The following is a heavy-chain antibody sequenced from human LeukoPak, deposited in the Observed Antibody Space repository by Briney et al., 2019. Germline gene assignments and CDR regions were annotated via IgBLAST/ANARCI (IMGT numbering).Heavy chain of an antibody. CDR2: INHSGST. J-gene: IGHJ1*01. CDR1: GGSFSGYY. CDR3: ARHFSEDGYNAAPFQH. V-gene: IGHV4-34*01. Sequence: KPSETLSLTCAVYGGSFSGYYWSWIRQPPGKGLEWIGEINHSGSTNYNPSLKSRVTISVDTSKNQFSLKLTSVTAADTAVYYCARHFSEDGYNAAPFQHWGQGTLVTVSS. D-gene: IGHD5-24*01.